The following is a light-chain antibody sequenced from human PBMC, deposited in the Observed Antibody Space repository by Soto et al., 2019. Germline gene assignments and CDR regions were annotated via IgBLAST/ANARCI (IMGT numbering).Light chain of an antibody. Sequence: QSVLTQSPSASASLGASVKLTCTLSSGHNSYAIAWHQQQPEKGPRYLMKVNSDGSHSKGDGIPDRFSGSSSGAERYLTISSLQYEDEADYYCQTWSTDIRVFGGGTKVTVL. CDR2: VNSDGSH. CDR1: SGHNSYA. CDR3: QTWSTDIRV. V-gene: IGLV4-69*01. J-gene: IGLJ3*02.